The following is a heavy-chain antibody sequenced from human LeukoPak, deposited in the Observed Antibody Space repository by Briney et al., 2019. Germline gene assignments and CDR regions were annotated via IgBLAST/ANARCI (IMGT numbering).Heavy chain of an antibody. J-gene: IGHJ6*03. V-gene: IGHV3-11*04. D-gene: IGHD3-22*01. CDR2: ISSSGSTI. CDR3: AKDGGNYYDIDGSYLMRSYMDV. Sequence: GGSLRLSRAASGFTFSSYAMSWIRQAPGKGLEWVSYISSSGSTIYYADSVKGRFTISRDNAKNSLYLQMNSLRAEDTAVYYCAKDGGNYYDIDGSYLMRSYMDVWGKGTTVTVSS. CDR1: GFTFSSYA.